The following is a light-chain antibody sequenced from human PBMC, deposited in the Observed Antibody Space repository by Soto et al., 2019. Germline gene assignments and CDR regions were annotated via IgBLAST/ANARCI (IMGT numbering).Light chain of an antibody. CDR1: QSLGNN. J-gene: IGKJ3*01. V-gene: IGKV3-15*01. CDR3: QRYTNWPPVFT. Sequence: ELVMTQSPVTLSVSPGERATLSCRASQSLGNNLAWYQQKPGQAPRLLIYGASTRAIGIPARFSGSGSGTDFTLNISSRQSEDFAVYYCQRYTNWPPVFTVGPGTKVDL. CDR2: GAS.